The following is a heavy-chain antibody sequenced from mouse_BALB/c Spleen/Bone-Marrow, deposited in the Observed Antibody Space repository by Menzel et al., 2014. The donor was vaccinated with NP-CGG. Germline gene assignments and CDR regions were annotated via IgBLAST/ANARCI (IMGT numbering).Heavy chain of an antibody. CDR2: INPHSSTI. J-gene: IGHJ1*01. CDR3: ARLNYYSNLFV. Sequence: EVQGVESGGGLVQPGGSLKLSCAASGFDFSRYWMSWVRQAPGKGLEWIGVINPHSSTINYTPSLKDKFIISRDNAKNTLYLQRSKVGSEDTTLYYCARLNYYSNLFVWGAGTTVTVSS. V-gene: IGHV4-1*02. CDR1: GFDFSRYW. D-gene: IGHD1-1*01.